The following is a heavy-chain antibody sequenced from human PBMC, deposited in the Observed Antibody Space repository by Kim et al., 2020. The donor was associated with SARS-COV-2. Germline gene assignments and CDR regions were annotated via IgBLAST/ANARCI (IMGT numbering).Heavy chain of an antibody. CDR2: IYHSGST. CDR3: ARDRLGILTDFDY. CDR1: GYSISSGYY. V-gene: IGHV4-38-2*02. Sequence: SETLSLTCTVSGYSISSGYYWGWIRPPPGKGLEWIGSIYHSGSTYYNPSLKSRVTISVDTSKNQFSLKLSSVTAADTAVYYCARDRLGILTDFDYWGQGTLVTVSS. D-gene: IGHD3-9*01. J-gene: IGHJ4*02.